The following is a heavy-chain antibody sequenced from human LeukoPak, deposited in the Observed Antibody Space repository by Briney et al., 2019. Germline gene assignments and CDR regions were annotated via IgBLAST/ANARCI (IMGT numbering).Heavy chain of an antibody. J-gene: IGHJ4*02. D-gene: IGHD3-22*01. Sequence: GKSLRLSCAASGFTFSSYAMSWVRQAPGKGLEWVSGISVSGTSTSNADSVKGRFNISRDNPRNTLYLQMNSLRAEDTALYYCAIMHPYYDGNGYWVQWGQGTLVTVSS. CDR1: GFTFSSYA. CDR2: ISVSGTST. CDR3: AIMHPYYDGNGYWVQ. V-gene: IGHV3-23*01.